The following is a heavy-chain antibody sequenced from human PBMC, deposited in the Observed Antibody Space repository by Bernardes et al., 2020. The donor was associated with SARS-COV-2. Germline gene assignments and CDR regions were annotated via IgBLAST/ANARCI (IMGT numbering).Heavy chain of an antibody. V-gene: IGHV3-30-3*01. J-gene: IGHJ6*02. Sequence: GGSLRLSCAASGFTFSSYAMHWVRQAPGKGLEWVAVISYDGSNKYYADSVKGRFTISRDKSKNTLQLQMNSLRAEDTAVYYCARVLIIIYGMDVWGQGTTVTVSS. CDR1: GFTFSSYA. CDR3: ARVLIIIYGMDV. D-gene: IGHD3-16*01. CDR2: ISYDGSNK.